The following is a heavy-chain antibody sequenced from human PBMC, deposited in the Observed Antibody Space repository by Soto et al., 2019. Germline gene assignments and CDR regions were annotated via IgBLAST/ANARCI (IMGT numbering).Heavy chain of an antibody. D-gene: IGHD3-9*01. CDR2: MYYSGSA. CDR3: ARGRRYYDILTGYYPYNWFDP. J-gene: IGHJ5*02. Sequence: SETLSLTCTVSGGSISSSNYHWGGIRQPPGKGLEWIGSMYYSGSAYYNPSLKSRVTISVDTSKNQFSLKLSSVTAADTAVYYCARGRRYYDILTGYYPYNWFDPWGQGTLVTVSS. CDR1: GGSISSSNYH. V-gene: IGHV4-39*07.